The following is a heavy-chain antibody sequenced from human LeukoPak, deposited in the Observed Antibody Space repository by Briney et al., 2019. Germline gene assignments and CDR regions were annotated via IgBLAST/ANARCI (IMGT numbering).Heavy chain of an antibody. J-gene: IGHJ4*02. CDR2: ISSSSSYI. V-gene: IGHV3-21*01. CDR1: GFTFSSYS. D-gene: IGHD2-2*01. Sequence: GGSLRLSCAASGFTFSSYSMNWVRQAPGKGLEWVSSISSSSSYIYYADSVKGRFTISRDNAKNSLYQQMSSLRAEDTAVYYCARLPAYCSSTNCYYDYWGQGTLVTVSS. CDR3: ARLPAYCSSTNCYYDY.